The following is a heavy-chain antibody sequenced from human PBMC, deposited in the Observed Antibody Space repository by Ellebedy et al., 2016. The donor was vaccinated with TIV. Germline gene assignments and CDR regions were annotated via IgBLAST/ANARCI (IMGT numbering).Heavy chain of an antibody. Sequence: GESLKISCTSSGFTFGDYAMSLVRQVPGKGLDWVGFISGKAYGWTTEYAASVKGRFTISRDDSKNIAYLQMSSLKTEDTAVYYGTRDRGPYGSGSFVHWGQGTLVTVSS. J-gene: IGHJ4*02. D-gene: IGHD3-10*01. V-gene: IGHV3-49*04. CDR2: ISGKAYGWTT. CDR1: GFTFGDYA. CDR3: TRDRGPYGSGSFVH.